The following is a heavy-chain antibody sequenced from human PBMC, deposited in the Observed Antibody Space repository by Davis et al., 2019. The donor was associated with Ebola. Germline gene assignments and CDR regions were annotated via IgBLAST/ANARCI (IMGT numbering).Heavy chain of an antibody. J-gene: IGHJ4*02. D-gene: IGHD3-22*01. V-gene: IGHV3-21*01. CDR3: ARAGYYYDSSGYYSD. CDR2: ISSSSNYI. CDR1: GFTFSSNS. Sequence: GESLKISCAASGFTFSSNSMNWVRQAPGKGLEWVSFISSSSNYIYYADSVKGRFTVSRDNAKNSLYLQMNSLRAEDTAVYYCARAGYYYDSSGYYSDWGQGTLVTVSS.